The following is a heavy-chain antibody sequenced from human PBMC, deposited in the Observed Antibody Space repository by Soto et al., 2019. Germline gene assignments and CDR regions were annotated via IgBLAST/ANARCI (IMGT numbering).Heavy chain of an antibody. CDR1: GFTFNTHW. CDR3: ARGGAMGVDY. J-gene: IGHJ4*02. D-gene: IGHD1-26*01. CDR2: IYFDGITT. V-gene: IGHV3-74*01. Sequence: GGSLRLSCTASGFTFNTHWMHWVRQAPGKGLVWVSRIYFDGITTNYAGSVKGRLTVSRDNAKNTVYLHVNTLRDEDTAVYYCARGGAMGVDYWGQGTLVTVSS.